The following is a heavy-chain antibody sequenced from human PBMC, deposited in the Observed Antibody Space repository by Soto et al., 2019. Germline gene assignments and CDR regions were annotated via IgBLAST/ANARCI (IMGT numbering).Heavy chain of an antibody. D-gene: IGHD3-22*01. CDR2: ISSSSGYI. V-gene: IGHV3-21*01. CDR1: GFTFSDYS. CDR3: VTGSPMIVSRGVFDY. Sequence: EVQLVESGGGLAKPGGSLRLSCAASGFTFSDYSMNWVRQAPGKGLEWVSSISSSSGYIYYADSVKGRFTISRDNAKNSLYLQMNSLRAEDTAIYYCVTGSPMIVSRGVFDYWGQGTLVTVSS. J-gene: IGHJ4*02.